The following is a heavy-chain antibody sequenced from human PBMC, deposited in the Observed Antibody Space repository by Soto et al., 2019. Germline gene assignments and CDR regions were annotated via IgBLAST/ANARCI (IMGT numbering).Heavy chain of an antibody. V-gene: IGHV3-33*01. Sequence: QVQLVESGGGVVQPGRSLRLSCAASGFTFSSYGMHWVRQAPGKGLEGGAVVWYDGSNKYYADSVKGRFTISRDNSKNTLYLQMTGLRAEDTAVYYCAREAIFGVVTDSYYYDGMDVWGQGTTVTVSS. CDR1: GFTFSSYG. D-gene: IGHD3-3*01. J-gene: IGHJ6*02. CDR2: VWYDGSNK. CDR3: AREAIFGVVTDSYYYDGMDV.